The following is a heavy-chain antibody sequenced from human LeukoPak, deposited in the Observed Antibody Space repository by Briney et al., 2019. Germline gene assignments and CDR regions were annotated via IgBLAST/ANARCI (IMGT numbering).Heavy chain of an antibody. CDR2: IFYSGST. Sequence: SETLSLTCTVSSGSISTSNYYWGWVRQPPGKALEWIGNIFYSGSTYYSPSLKSRVTISVDTSKNQFSLKLSSVTAADTAVYYCARVLYYYGSGSYYGPRLYYYYYMDVWGKGTTVTVSS. V-gene: IGHV4-39*07. J-gene: IGHJ6*03. CDR3: ARVLYYYGSGSYYGPRLYYYYYMDV. D-gene: IGHD3-10*01. CDR1: SGSISTSNYY.